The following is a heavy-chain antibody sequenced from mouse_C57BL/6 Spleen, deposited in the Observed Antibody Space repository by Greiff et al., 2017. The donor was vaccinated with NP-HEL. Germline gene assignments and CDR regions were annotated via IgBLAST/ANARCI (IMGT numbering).Heavy chain of an antibody. Sequence: VQLQQSGPELVKPGASVKLSCKASGYTFTSYDINWVKQRPGPGLEWIGWLYPRDGSTKYNEKFKGKATLTVDTSSSTAYMVSHSLTSEESAVYFCATTVVAREWFAYWGQGALVDVSA. J-gene: IGHJ3*01. V-gene: IGHV1-85*01. D-gene: IGHD1-1*01. CDR3: ATTVVAREWFAY. CDR1: GYTFTSYD. CDR2: LYPRDGST.